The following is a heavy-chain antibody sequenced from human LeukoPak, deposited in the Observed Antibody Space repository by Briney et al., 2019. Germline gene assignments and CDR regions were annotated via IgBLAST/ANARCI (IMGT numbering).Heavy chain of an antibody. CDR3: ARGAAGIAVAGMWQAFDI. V-gene: IGHV3-13*01. J-gene: IGHJ3*02. Sequence: PGGSLRLSCAASGFTFSSYDMHWVRQATGKGLEWVSAIGTAGDTYYPGSVKGRFTISRENAKNSLYLQMNSLRAGDTAVYYCARGAAGIAVAGMWQAFDIWGQGTMVTVSS. CDR1: GFTFSSYD. D-gene: IGHD6-19*01. CDR2: IGTAGDT.